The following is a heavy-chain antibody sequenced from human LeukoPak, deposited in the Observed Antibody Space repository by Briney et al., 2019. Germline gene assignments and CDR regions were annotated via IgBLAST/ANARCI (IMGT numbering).Heavy chain of an antibody. V-gene: IGHV3-48*01. D-gene: IGHD2-15*01. CDR2: ISISGDTV. J-gene: IGHJ4*02. Sequence: SGGSLRLSCAASGFTFFSHPMNWVRQAPGKGLEWVAYISISGDTVYYTHSVGGRFTISRDNAENTVYLQMNSLRTDDTAIYYCARDRFDYSLDYWGQGVLVTVSS. CDR3: ARDRFDYSLDY. CDR1: GFTFFSHP.